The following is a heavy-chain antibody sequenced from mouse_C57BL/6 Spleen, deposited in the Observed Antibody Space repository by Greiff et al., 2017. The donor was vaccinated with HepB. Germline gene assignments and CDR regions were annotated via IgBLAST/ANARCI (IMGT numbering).Heavy chain of an antibody. J-gene: IGHJ1*03. V-gene: IGHV3-6*01. CDR2: ISYDGSN. D-gene: IGHD4-1*01. Sequence: EVKVEESGPGLVKPSQSLSLTCSVTGYSITSGYYCNWIRQFPGNKLEWMGYISYDGSNNYNPSLKNRISITRDTSKNQFFLKLNSVTTEDTSTYYCAINWDWYFDVWGTGTTVTVSS. CDR1: GYSITSGYY. CDR3: AINWDWYFDV.